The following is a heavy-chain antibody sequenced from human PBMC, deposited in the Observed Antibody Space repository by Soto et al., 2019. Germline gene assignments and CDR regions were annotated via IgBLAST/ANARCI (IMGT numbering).Heavy chain of an antibody. CDR2: INPNSGGT. CDR3: AKENNVLRFLMDY. J-gene: IGHJ4*02. Sequence: SVKVSCKASGYTFTGYYMHWVRQAPGQGLEWMGWINPNSGGTNYAQKFQGRVTMTRDTSISTAYMELSRLRSDDTAVYYCAKENNVLRFLMDYWGQGTLVTVAS. D-gene: IGHD3-3*01. CDR1: GYTFTGYY. V-gene: IGHV1-2*02.